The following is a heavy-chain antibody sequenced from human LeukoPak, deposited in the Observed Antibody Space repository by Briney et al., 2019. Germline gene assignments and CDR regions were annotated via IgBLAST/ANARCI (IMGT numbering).Heavy chain of an antibody. CDR1: GFTLSSYA. CDR3: AKSPAYCGGDCYPTWFDP. J-gene: IGHJ5*02. CDR2: ISGSGGST. D-gene: IGHD2-21*02. V-gene: IGHV3-23*01. Sequence: GGSLRLSCAASGFTLSSYATSRVRQAPGKGLERVSAISGSGGSTYYADSVKGRFTISRDNSKNTLYLQMNSLRAEDTAVYYCAKSPAYCGGDCYPTWFDPWGQGTLVTVSS.